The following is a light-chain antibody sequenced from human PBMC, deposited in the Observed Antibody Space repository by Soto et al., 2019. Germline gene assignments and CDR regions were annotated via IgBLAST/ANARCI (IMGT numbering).Light chain of an antibody. CDR2: EVS. J-gene: IGLJ3*02. CDR3: SSFTSINTWV. V-gene: IGLV2-14*01. CDR1: SSDFGGYNY. Sequence: QSVLTQPASVSGSPGQSITISCTGTSSDFGGYNYVSWYQQHPGKAPKLMIYEVSNRTSGVSNRFSGSKSGNTASLTISGLQTEDEADYYCSSFTSINTWVFGGGTKLTVL.